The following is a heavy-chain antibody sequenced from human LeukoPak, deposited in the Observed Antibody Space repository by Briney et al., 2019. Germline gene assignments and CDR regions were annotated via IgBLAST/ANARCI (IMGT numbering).Heavy chain of an antibody. Sequence: SETLSLTCTVSGGSISSYYWSWIRQPPGKGLEWIGYIYTSGSTNYNPSLKSRVTISVDTSKNQFSLKLTSVTAADTAVYYCARRGGDYWGQGIVVTVSS. CDR1: GGSISSYY. J-gene: IGHJ4*02. V-gene: IGHV4-4*09. CDR3: ARRGGDY. CDR2: IYTSGST. D-gene: IGHD4-23*01.